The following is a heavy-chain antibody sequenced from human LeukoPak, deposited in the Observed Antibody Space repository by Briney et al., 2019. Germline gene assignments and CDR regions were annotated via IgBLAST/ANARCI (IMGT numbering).Heavy chain of an antibody. D-gene: IGHD4-17*01. CDR3: ARDLGYGDYPDY. CDR1: GYTFTSYG. V-gene: IGHV1-18*01. Sequence: ASVKVSCKASGYTFTSYGISWVRQAPGQGLEWMGWISAYNGNTNYAQKLQGRVTMTTDTSTSTVYMELRSLRSDDTAVYYCARDLGYGDYPDYWGQGTLVTVSS. J-gene: IGHJ4*02. CDR2: ISAYNGNT.